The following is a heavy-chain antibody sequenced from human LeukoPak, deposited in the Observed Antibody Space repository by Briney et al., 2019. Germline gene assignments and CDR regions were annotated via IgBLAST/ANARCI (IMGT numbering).Heavy chain of an antibody. Sequence: GGSLRLSCAASGFTFDDYAMHWVRQAPGKGLEWVSLISWDGGSTYYADSVKGRFTISRDNNKNFLYLQMNSLRAEDTALYYCAKSAVTTYYYYYYMDVWGKGTTVTVSS. CDR3: AKSAVTTYYYYYYMDV. V-gene: IGHV3-43D*03. D-gene: IGHD1-1*01. CDR1: GFTFDDYA. J-gene: IGHJ6*03. CDR2: ISWDGGST.